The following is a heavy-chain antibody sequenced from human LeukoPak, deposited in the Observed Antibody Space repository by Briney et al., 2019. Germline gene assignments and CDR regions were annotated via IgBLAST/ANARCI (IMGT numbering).Heavy chain of an antibody. CDR3: TRHGRLVDTAMVEDY. D-gene: IGHD5-18*01. CDR1: GFTFSGST. V-gene: IGHV3-73*01. J-gene: IGHJ4*02. CDR2: IRSKANNYAT. Sequence: GGSLRLSCAASGFTFSGSTMHWVRQASGKGLEWAGRIRSKANNYATAYAASVKGRFTISRDDSKNMVYLQMNSLKTEDTAVYYCTRHGRLVDTAMVEDYWGQGTLVTVAS.